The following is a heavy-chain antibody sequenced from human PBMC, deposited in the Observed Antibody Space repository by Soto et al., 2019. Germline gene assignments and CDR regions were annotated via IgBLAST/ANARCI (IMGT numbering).Heavy chain of an antibody. CDR3: ARDQRDDIVVVPAAMLWFDP. Sequence: SVKVSCKASGYTFTGYYMHWVRQAPGQGLEWMGRIIPILGIANYAQKFQGRVTITADKSTSTAYMELSSLRSEDTAVYYCARDQRDDIVVVPAAMLWFDPWGQGTLVTVSS. CDR1: GYTFTGYY. V-gene: IGHV1-69*04. D-gene: IGHD2-2*01. J-gene: IGHJ5*02. CDR2: IIPILGIA.